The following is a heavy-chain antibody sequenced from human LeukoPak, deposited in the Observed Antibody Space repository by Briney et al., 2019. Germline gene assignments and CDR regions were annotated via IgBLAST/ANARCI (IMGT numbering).Heavy chain of an antibody. CDR3: ARGAGSYGSAFDI. J-gene: IGHJ3*02. CDR2: INPKSGGT. D-gene: IGHD1-26*01. V-gene: IGHV1-2*06. Sequence: ASVKVSCKASEYTFTDHYMHWVRQAPGQGLEWMGRINPKSGGTNYAQKFQGRVTMTRDTSITTAYMELTRLRSDDTAVYYCARGAGSYGSAFDIWGQGTMVIVSS. CDR1: EYTFTDHY.